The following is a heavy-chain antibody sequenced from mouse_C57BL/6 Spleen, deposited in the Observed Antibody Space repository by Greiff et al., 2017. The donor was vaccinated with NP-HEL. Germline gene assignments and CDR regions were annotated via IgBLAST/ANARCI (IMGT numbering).Heavy chain of an antibody. CDR3: VRHVGPSRYAMDY. V-gene: IGHV10-1*01. CDR2: LRSKSNNYAT. Sequence: EVMLVESGGGLVQPKGSLKLSCAASGFSFNTYAMNWVRQAPGKGLEWVARLRSKSNNYATYYADSVKDRFTISRDDSESMLYLQMNNLKTEDTAMYYCVRHVGPSRYAMDYWGQGTSVTVSS. J-gene: IGHJ4*01. CDR1: GFSFNTYA. D-gene: IGHD2-10*02.